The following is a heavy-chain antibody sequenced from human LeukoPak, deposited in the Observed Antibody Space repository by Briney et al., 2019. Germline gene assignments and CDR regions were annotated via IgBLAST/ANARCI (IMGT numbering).Heavy chain of an antibody. CDR1: GFTFNNYA. J-gene: IGHJ4*02. D-gene: IGHD4-17*01. V-gene: IGHV3-23*01. Sequence: GASLRLSCAASGFTFNNYAMSWVRQAPGKGLEWVSTISGSGSSTYYADSVKGRFTISRDNPKNTLYLQMNSLRAEDTAVYYCAKATTVTRPFDSWGQGTLVTVSS. CDR3: AKATTVTRPFDS. CDR2: ISGSGSST.